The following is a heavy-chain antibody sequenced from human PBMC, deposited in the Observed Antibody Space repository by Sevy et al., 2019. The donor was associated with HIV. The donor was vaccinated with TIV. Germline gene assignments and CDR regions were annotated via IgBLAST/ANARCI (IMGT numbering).Heavy chain of an antibody. Sequence: GGSLRLSCAASGFTFSTYAMNWVRQAPGKGLEWVSSISRSGRSTYSADSVEGRFTISRDNFKNTLYLQLSSLRVDDTTVYYCEKGYCDGGSCPRDYYYYGMDVWGQGTTVTVSS. J-gene: IGHJ6*02. CDR2: ISRSGRST. V-gene: IGHV3-23*01. CDR1: GFTFSTYA. CDR3: EKGYCDGGSCPRDYYYYGMDV. D-gene: IGHD2-15*01.